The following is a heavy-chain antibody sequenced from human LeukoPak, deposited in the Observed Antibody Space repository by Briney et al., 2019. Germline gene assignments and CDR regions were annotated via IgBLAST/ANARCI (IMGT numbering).Heavy chain of an antibody. CDR3: ARGLSRVGFDY. D-gene: IGHD2-15*01. CDR1: GYTFIDHY. J-gene: IGHJ4*02. Sequence: ASVKVSCKASGYTFIDHYIHWVRQAPGQGLEWMGWINPNIGATNFAQKFQGRVTMTRDTSIITVYMALTRLKSDDTAVYYCARGLSRVGFDYWGQGTLVTVSS. V-gene: IGHV1-2*02. CDR2: INPNIGAT.